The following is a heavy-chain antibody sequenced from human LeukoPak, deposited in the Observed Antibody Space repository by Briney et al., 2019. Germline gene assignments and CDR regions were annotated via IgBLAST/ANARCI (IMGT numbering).Heavy chain of an antibody. CDR3: ATQYCSSTSCSYAFDI. CDR2: IYYSGST. CDR1: GGSISSSSYY. J-gene: IGHJ3*02. V-gene: IGHV4-39*01. D-gene: IGHD2-2*01. Sequence: SETLSLTCTVSGGSISSSSYYWGWIRQPPGKGLEWIGSIYYSGSTYYNPPLKSRVTISVDTSKNQFSLKLSSVTAADTAVYYCATQYCSSTSCSYAFDIWGQGTMVTVSS.